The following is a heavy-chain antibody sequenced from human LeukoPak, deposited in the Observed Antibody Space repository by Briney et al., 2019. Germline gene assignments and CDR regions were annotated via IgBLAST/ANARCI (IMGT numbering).Heavy chain of an antibody. Sequence: SETLSLTCAVYGGSFSGYYWSWIRQPPGKGLEWIGEINHSGSTNYNPSLKSRVTISVDTSKNQFSLKLSSVTAADTAVYYCASSGYYSYFDCWGQGTLVTVSS. CDR2: INHSGST. CDR1: GGSFSGYY. D-gene: IGHD3-22*01. V-gene: IGHV4-34*01. CDR3: ASSGYYSYFDC. J-gene: IGHJ4*02.